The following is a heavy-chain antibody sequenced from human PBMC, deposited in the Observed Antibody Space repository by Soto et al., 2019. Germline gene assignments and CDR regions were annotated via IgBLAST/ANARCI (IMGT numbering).Heavy chain of an antibody. CDR1: GFTFSSYG. V-gene: IGHV3-33*01. D-gene: IGHD6-13*01. CDR3: ARDSSSWYNAFDI. Sequence: PGGSLRLSCAASGFTFSSYGMHWVRQAPGKGLEWVAVIWYDGSNKYYADSVKGRFTISRDNSKNSLYLQMNSLRAEDTAVYYCARDSSSWYNAFDIWGQGTMVTVSS. CDR2: IWYDGSNK. J-gene: IGHJ3*02.